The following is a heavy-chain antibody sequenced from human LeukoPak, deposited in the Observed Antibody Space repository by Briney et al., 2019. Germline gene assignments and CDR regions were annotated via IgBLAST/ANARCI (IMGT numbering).Heavy chain of an antibody. CDR3: ARYTTGHGFDV. J-gene: IGHJ4*02. D-gene: IGHD2/OR15-2a*01. V-gene: IGHV3-33*08. CDR1: GFTFRSNG. CDR2: IWYDGSDA. Sequence: GGSLRLSCAAPGFTFRSNGMHWVRQAPGRGLEWVTYIWYDGSDADYADPVKGRFTISRDNSKNTLYLQMNSLRAEDTAVYYCARYTTGHGFDVWGQGTLVTVSS.